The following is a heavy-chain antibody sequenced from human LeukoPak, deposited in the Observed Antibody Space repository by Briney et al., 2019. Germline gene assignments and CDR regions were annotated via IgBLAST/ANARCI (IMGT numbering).Heavy chain of an antibody. CDR1: GGSISSSSYY. V-gene: IGHV4-39*07. Sequence: SETLSLTCTVSGGSISSSSYYWGWIRQPPGKGLEWIGSIYYSGSTYYNPSLKSRVTISVDTSKNQFSLKLSSVTAADTAVYYCASAVGASGYDLFGNWFDPWGQGTLVTVSS. J-gene: IGHJ5*02. CDR2: IYYSGST. D-gene: IGHD5-12*01. CDR3: ASAVGASGYDLFGNWFDP.